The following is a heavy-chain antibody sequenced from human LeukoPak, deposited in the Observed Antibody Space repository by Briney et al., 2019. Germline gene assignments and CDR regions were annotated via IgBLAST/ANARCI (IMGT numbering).Heavy chain of an antibody. CDR3: ARDGPWGSPTSGWFDP. CDR2: IKQDGGEK. D-gene: IGHD2-15*01. V-gene: IGHV3-7*01. Sequence: GGSLRLSCAASGFTFSNAWMSWVRQTPEKGQEWVANIKQDGGEKHYVDSVKGRFIISRDNAKNSLYLQMNSLRVEDTAVYYCARDGPWGSPTSGWFDPWGQGTLVTVSS. J-gene: IGHJ5*02. CDR1: GFTFSNAW.